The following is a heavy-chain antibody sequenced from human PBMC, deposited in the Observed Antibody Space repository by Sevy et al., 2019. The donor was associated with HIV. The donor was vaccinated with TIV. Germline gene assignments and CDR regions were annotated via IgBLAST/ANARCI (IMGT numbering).Heavy chain of an antibody. J-gene: IGHJ4*02. CDR2: IRGSGGST. D-gene: IGHD2-2*01. Sequence: GGSLRLSCAASGFTFSSYAMSWVRQAPGKGLEWVSAIRGSGGSTYYEDSVKGRFTISRDNSKNTLYLQMNSLRAEDTAVYYCAKDRYIVVVPAATEAFDYWGQGTLVTVSS. CDR1: GFTFSSYA. V-gene: IGHV3-23*01. CDR3: AKDRYIVVVPAATEAFDY.